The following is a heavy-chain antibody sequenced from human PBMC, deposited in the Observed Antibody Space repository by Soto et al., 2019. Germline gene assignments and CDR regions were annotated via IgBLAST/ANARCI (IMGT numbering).Heavy chain of an antibody. Sequence: PGGSLRLSCAASGFTLSSHWMSWVRQAPGKGLEWVANINQDGSEKYYVDSVKGRFTISRDNAKNSLYLQMDSLRAEDTAVYYCARVMLVVLLDHWGQGSLVTVSS. CDR1: GFTLSSHW. J-gene: IGHJ4*02. CDR3: ARVMLVVLLDH. D-gene: IGHD3-22*01. V-gene: IGHV3-7*03. CDR2: INQDGSEK.